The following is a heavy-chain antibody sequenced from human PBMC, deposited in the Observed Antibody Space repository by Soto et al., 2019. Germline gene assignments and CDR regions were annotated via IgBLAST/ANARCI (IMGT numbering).Heavy chain of an antibody. V-gene: IGHV1-69*04. Sequence: SVKVSCKASGGTFGNDIITWVRQAPGQGLEWMERIIPLLDITNYAQKFQGRVTITADKSTSTAYMELNSLRSEDTAVYYCVRDSPIGSTYSGYDGIDYWGQGTLVTVSS. D-gene: IGHD5-12*01. CDR3: VRDSPIGSTYSGYDGIDY. J-gene: IGHJ4*02. CDR1: GGTFGNDI. CDR2: IIPLLDIT.